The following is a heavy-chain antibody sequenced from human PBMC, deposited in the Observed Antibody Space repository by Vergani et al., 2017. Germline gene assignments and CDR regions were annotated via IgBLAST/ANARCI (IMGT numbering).Heavy chain of an antibody. V-gene: IGHV3-23*01. CDR1: GFTFSSYA. Sequence: EVQLLESGGGLVQPGGSLRLSCAASGFTFSSYAMSWVRQAPGKGLEWVSAISGSGGSTYYADSVKGRFTISRDNSKNTLYLQMNSLGAEDTAVYYCAKGIVVVVANPGAYDYWGQGTLVTVSS. CDR3: AKGIVVVVANPGAYDY. D-gene: IGHD2-15*01. CDR2: ISGSGGST. J-gene: IGHJ4*02.